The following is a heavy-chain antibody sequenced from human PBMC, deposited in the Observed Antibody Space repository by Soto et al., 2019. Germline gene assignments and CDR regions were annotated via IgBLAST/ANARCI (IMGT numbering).Heavy chain of an antibody. Sequence: ASVKVSCKASGGTFSSYGISWVRQAPGQGLEWMGGIIPIFGTANYAQKFQGRVTITADESTSTAYMELSSLRSEDTAVYYCARDLRLVGAIGGAFDIWGQGTMVTVSS. CDR3: ARDLRLVGAIGGAFDI. D-gene: IGHD1-26*01. CDR2: IIPIFGTA. CDR1: GGTFSSYG. V-gene: IGHV1-69*13. J-gene: IGHJ3*02.